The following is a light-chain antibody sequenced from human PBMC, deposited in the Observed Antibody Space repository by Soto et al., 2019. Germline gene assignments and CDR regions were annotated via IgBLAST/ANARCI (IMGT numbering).Light chain of an antibody. CDR1: QSVWSSY. Sequence: EIVLTQSPGTLSLSPGERATLSCRASQSVWSSYLAWYQRKPGQAPRLLIYAASSRAPGIPDRFSGSGSGTDFTLTISRLEPEDFAVYYCRQYASLYTFGQGTTVEI. J-gene: IGKJ2*01. CDR3: RQYASLYT. V-gene: IGKV3-20*01. CDR2: AAS.